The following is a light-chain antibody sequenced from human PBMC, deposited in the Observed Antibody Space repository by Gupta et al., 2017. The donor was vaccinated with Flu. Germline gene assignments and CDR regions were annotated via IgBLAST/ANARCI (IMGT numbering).Light chain of an antibody. CDR1: QYIKKW. J-gene: IGKJ2*01. CDR2: KAS. Sequence: STSTLCASVGDSVAITCRASQYIKKWWAWYRQKPGQAPTRRIYKASTLETGVPSRFSGSGSGTYFTLTISRLQPDDFATYVCQQYNTCYSFGQGAKVEI. V-gene: IGKV1-5*03. CDR3: QQYNTCYS.